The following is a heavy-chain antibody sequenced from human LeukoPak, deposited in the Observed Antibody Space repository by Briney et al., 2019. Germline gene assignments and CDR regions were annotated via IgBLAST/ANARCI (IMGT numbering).Heavy chain of an antibody. D-gene: IGHD3-3*01. Sequence: SETLSLTCAVYGGSFSGYYWSWIRQPPGKGLEWIGSIYYSGSTYYNPSLKSRVTISVDTSKNQFSLKLSSVTAADTAVYYCARDTHYDFWSGYIAFDIWGQGTMVTVSS. CDR3: ARDTHYDFWSGYIAFDI. CDR2: IYYSGST. CDR1: GGSFSGYY. J-gene: IGHJ3*02. V-gene: IGHV4-34*01.